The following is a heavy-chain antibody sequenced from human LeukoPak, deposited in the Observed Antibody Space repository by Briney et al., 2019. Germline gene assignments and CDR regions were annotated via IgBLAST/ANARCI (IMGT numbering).Heavy chain of an antibody. J-gene: IGHJ6*02. CDR1: GGTFSSYA. D-gene: IGHD2-2*01. V-gene: IGHV1-69*04. CDR3: ASDSVVPAAKHYYYGMDV. Sequence: ASVKVSCKASGGTFSSYAISWVRQAPGQGLEWMGRIIPIFGIANYAQKFQGRVTITADKSTSTAYMELSSLRSEDTAVYYCASDSVVPAAKHYYYGMDVWGQGTTVTVSS. CDR2: IIPIFGIA.